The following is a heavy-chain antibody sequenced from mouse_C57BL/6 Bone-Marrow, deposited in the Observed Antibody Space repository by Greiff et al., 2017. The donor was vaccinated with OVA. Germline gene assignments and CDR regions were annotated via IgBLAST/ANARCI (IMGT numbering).Heavy chain of an antibody. CDR1: GYTFTSYW. D-gene: IGHD1-1*01. J-gene: IGHJ2*01. CDR3: ARGGFVTSSFDY. Sequence: QVQLQQPGAELVKPGASVKMSCKASGYTFTSYWITWVKQRPGQGLEWIGDIYPGSGSTNYNEKFKSKATLTVDTSSSTAYMQLSSLTSEDSAVYDVARGGFVTSSFDYWGQGTTLTVSS. CDR2: IYPGSGST. V-gene: IGHV1-55*01.